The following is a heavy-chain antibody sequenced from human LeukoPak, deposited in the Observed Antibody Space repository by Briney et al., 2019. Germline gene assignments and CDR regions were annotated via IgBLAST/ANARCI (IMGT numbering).Heavy chain of an antibody. CDR2: INPNSGGT. D-gene: IGHD6-6*01. CDR1: GYTFTGYY. V-gene: IGHV1-2*02. J-gene: IGHJ4*02. Sequence: GASVKVSCKASGYTFTGYYMHWVRQAPGQGLEWMGWINPNSGGTNYAQKFQGRVTMTRDTSISTAYMELSRLRSDDTAVYYCARDSFGYSSSSFDYWSQGTLVTVSS. CDR3: ARDSFGYSSSSFDY.